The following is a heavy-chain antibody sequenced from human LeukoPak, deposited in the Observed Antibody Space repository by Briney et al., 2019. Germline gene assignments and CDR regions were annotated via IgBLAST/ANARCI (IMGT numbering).Heavy chain of an antibody. CDR3: ARDLSLGRHRDGEPFDS. CDR1: GYTFTNHG. D-gene: IGHD4-17*01. J-gene: IGHJ4*02. CDR2: ISGYNGNT. V-gene: IGHV1-18*01. Sequence: ASVKVSCKTSGYTFTNHGISWVRQAPGQGLEWMGRISGYNGNTNYVQKFRGRITMTTDTSTSTAYLQLRSLSSDDTALYYCARDLSLGRHRDGEPFDSWGQGTLVTVSS.